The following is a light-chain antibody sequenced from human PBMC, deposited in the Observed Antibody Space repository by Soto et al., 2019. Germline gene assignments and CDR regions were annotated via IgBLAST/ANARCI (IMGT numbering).Light chain of an antibody. J-gene: IGKJ2*01. V-gene: IGKV1-27*01. Sequence: DIEMTQSPSSLSASVGDRVTITCRASQAINNYLVWYQHKPGQVPKVLVYGASTLQSGVPSRFSGSGSGTDFPLTINSLQPEDAAIYYCQKYNNVSYTFGQGTKLEIK. CDR3: QKYNNVSYT. CDR1: QAINNY. CDR2: GAS.